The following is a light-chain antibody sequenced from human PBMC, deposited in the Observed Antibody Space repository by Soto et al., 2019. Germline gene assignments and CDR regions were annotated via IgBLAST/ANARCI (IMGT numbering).Light chain of an antibody. J-gene: IGKJ5*01. Sequence: DSQMTQSPSSLSASVGDRVTITCQASQDIKDFLNWFQENPGKAPNLLLYDASHLQKRVPTRFSGSGSGSHFTFTISSLQPEDIATYYCQRTDSRHPPFVQGTRLDIK. CDR1: QDIKDF. CDR2: DAS. V-gene: IGKV1-33*01. CDR3: QRTDSRHPP.